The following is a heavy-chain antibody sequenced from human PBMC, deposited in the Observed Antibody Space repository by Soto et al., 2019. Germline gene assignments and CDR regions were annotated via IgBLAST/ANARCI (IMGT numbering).Heavy chain of an antibody. J-gene: IGHJ4*02. D-gene: IGHD4-17*01. CDR1: GFGFSNYA. CDR3: ARDNYGGDY. V-gene: IGHV3-30-3*01. CDR2: ISYTGSNE. Sequence: QVQLVESGGGVVQPGRSLRLSCAASGFGFSNYAMHWVRQAPGKVLEWVTVISYTGSNEYYSDSVRGRFTISRDNSKNTLYLQMDSLRAEDTAVYYCARDNYGGDYWGQGTLVTVSS.